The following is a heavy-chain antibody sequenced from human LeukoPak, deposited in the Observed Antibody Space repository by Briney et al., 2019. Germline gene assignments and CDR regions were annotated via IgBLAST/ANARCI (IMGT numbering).Heavy chain of an antibody. D-gene: IGHD6-13*01. CDR3: ARERQAAGSYWFDP. V-gene: IGHV4-4*07. Sequence: SGTLSLTCTVSGGSLSSYDWSWLRQSAGKGLEWIGRFYTSGTANFNPYFNSRVTMSVDTSKNQLSLKLRSVTAADTAVYYCARERQAAGSYWFDPWGQGTLV. J-gene: IGHJ5*02. CDR1: GGSLSSYD. CDR2: FYTSGTA.